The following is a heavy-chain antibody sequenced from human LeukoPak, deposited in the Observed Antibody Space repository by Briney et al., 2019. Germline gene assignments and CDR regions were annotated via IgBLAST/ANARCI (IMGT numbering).Heavy chain of an antibody. D-gene: IGHD6-13*01. Sequence: GGSLRLSCAASGFTFSGSAMHWVRQASGKGLEWVGRIRSKANSYATAYAASVKGRFTIFRDDSKNTAYLQMNSLKTEDTAVYYCTRDRRRGSSWYFFADAFDIWGQGTMVTVSS. CDR1: GFTFSGSA. CDR2: IRSKANSYAT. J-gene: IGHJ3*02. CDR3: TRDRRRGSSWYFFADAFDI. V-gene: IGHV3-73*01.